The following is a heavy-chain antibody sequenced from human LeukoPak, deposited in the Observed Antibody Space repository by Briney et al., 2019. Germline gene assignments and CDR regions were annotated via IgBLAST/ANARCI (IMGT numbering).Heavy chain of an antibody. J-gene: IGHJ4*02. CDR1: GFNFNSYT. CDR3: AKDLRPDGVDNFDH. Sequence: GGSLRLSCAASGFNFNSYTINWVRQAPGKGLQWVADILASGSPTYYADSVKGRFIISRDNSKNTVYLQMNSLRVEDTAIYYCAKDLRPDGVDNFDHWGQGILVTVSS. V-gene: IGHV3-23*01. D-gene: IGHD2-8*01. CDR2: ILASGSPT.